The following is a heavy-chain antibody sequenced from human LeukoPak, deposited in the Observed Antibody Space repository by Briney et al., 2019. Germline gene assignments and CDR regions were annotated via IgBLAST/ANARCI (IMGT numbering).Heavy chain of an antibody. J-gene: IGHJ4*02. CDR2: INTDGSST. D-gene: IGHD2-2*01. CDR3: ARDLRSTDSL. V-gene: IGHV3-74*01. CDR1: GFTFSSYW. Sequence: GGSLRLSCATSGFTFSSYWMHWVRQAPGKRLVWVSRINTDGSSTSYADSVKGRFTISRDNAKNTLYLQMNSLRAEDTAVYYCARDLRSTDSLWGQGTLVTVSS.